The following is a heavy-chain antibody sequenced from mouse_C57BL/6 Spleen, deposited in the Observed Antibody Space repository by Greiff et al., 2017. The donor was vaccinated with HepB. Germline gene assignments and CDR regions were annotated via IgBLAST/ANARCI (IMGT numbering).Heavy chain of an antibody. Sequence: QVQLKQPGAELVKPGASVKLSCKASGYTFTSYWMHWVKQRPGQGLEWIGMIHPNSGSTNYNEKFKSKATLTVDKPSSTAYMQLSSLTSEDSAVYYCANDGSYAMDYWGQGTSVTVSS. CDR1: GYTFTSYW. CDR2: IHPNSGST. J-gene: IGHJ4*01. V-gene: IGHV1-64*01. D-gene: IGHD2-3*01. CDR3: ANDGSYAMDY.